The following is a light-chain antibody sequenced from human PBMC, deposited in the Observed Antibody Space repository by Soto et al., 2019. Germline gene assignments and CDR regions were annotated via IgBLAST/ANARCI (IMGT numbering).Light chain of an antibody. CDR3: QQFDDSRPAFT. J-gene: IGKJ2*01. V-gene: IGKV3-20*01. CDR1: QSVNSKF. CDR2: GAS. Sequence: ESVLTQSPGSLSLSPGERATLSCRASQSVNSKFLSWYQHKPGQAPRLLIFGASLRATSIPARFSGSRSGADFNLTTTRLQPEDSAVYFCQQFDDSRPAFTFGQGTKLEI.